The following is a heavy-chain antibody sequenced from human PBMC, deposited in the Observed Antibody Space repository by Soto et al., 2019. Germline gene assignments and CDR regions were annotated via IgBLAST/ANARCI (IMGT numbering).Heavy chain of an antibody. V-gene: IGHV3-21*01. CDR2: ISSSSSYI. CDR1: GFTFSSYS. D-gene: IGHD2-2*01. CDR3: ARDLGARVVTAAMWFAALDI. Sequence: GGSLRLSCAASGFTFSSYSMNWVRQAPGKGLEWVSSISSSSSYIYYADSVKGRFTISRDNAKNSLYLQMNSLRAEDTAVYYCARDLGARVVTAAMWFAALDIWGQGTMVTVSS. J-gene: IGHJ3*02.